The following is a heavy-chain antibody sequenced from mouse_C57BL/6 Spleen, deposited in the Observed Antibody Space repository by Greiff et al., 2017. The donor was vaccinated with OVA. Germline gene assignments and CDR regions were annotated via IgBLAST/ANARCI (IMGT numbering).Heavy chain of an antibody. D-gene: IGHD1-1*01. V-gene: IGHV1-72*01. CDR2: IDPNSGGT. CDR3: ARSYYGSGPRV. CDR1: GYTFTSYW. Sequence: QVQLQQPGAELVTPGASVTLSCKASGYTFTSYWMHWVKQRPGRGLEWIGAIDPNSGGTEYNEKFKSKATLTVDKSSSTAYMQLSSLTSEDSAVYYGARSYYGSGPRVWGTGTTVTAAS. J-gene: IGHJ1*03.